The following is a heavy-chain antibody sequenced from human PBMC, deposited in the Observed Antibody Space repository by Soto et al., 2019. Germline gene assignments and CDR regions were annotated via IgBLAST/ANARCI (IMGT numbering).Heavy chain of an antibody. J-gene: IGHJ4*02. Sequence: PWESLKISCKGSGYNFVTYWIGWVRQMRGKGLEWMGIIYPDDSDTRYSPSFQGQVTVSADKSISTAYLQWSNLKASDTAMYYCARALQLGIAVAGLDYWGQGTLVTVSS. CDR3: ARALQLGIAVAGLDY. V-gene: IGHV5-51*01. CDR1: GYNFVTYW. D-gene: IGHD6-19*01. CDR2: IYPDDSDT.